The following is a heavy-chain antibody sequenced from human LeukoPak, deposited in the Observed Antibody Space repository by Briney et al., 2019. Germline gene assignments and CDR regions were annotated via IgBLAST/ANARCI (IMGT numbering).Heavy chain of an antibody. CDR3: AREGYDILPGYSYYFDY. V-gene: IGHV3-66*01. J-gene: IGHJ4*02. D-gene: IGHD3-9*01. Sequence: YRGGSTSSADSVKGRVTISRDNSKNPVYLQMNSGRAEEKAVYYCAREGYDILPGYSYYFDYWGQGTLVTVSS. CDR2: YRGGST.